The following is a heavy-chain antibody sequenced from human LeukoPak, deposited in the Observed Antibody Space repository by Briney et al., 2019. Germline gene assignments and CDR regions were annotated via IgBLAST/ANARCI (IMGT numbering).Heavy chain of an antibody. V-gene: IGHV4-34*01. Sequence: SETMSLTCAVYGGSFSGYYWSWIRQPPGKGLEWIGEINHSGSTNYNPSLKSRVTISVDTSKNQFSLKLSSVTAADTAVYYCARTSRRDGSSPPFDYWGQGTLVTVSS. J-gene: IGHJ4*02. CDR2: INHSGST. CDR1: GGSFSGYY. D-gene: IGHD5-24*01. CDR3: ARTSRRDGSSPPFDY.